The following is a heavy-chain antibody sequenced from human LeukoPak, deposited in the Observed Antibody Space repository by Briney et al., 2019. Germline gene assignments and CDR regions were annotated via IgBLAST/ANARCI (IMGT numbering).Heavy chain of an antibody. V-gene: IGHV3-23*01. CDR2: ISESGGFT. CDR1: GFTFSSYA. Sequence: GGSLRLSCAASGFTFSSYAMSWVRQAPGKGLEWVSAISESGGFTRHADSVKGRFTISRDNSKNTLYLQMSSLRAEDTAVYSCARESSGGQYSFDHWGQGTLVTVSS. J-gene: IGHJ4*02. CDR3: ARESSGGQYSFDH. D-gene: IGHD3-10*01.